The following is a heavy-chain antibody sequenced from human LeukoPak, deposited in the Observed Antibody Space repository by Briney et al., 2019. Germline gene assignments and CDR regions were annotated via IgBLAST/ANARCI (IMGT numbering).Heavy chain of an antibody. CDR2: ISNSSSYI. D-gene: IGHD2-2*01. CDR3: ARGAGYCSSTSCPLYYYYGMDV. V-gene: IGHV3-21*01. J-gene: IGHJ6*02. CDR1: GFTFSSYS. Sequence: GGSLRLSCAVSGFTFSSYSMNWVRQAPGKGLEWVSSISNSSSYIYYADSVKGRFTISRDHAKNSLYLQMNSLRAEDTAVYYCARGAGYCSSTSCPLYYYYGMDVWGQGTTVTVSS.